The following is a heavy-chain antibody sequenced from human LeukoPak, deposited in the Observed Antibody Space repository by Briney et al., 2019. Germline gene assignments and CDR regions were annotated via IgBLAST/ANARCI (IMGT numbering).Heavy chain of an antibody. D-gene: IGHD3/OR15-3a*01. CDR2: ISSSSSTI. CDR1: GFTVSSYS. CDR3: ARAFGLTDY. V-gene: IGHV3-48*02. J-gene: IGHJ4*02. Sequence: SGGSLRLSCAASGFTVSSYSMNWVRQAPGKGLEWVSYISSSSSTIYYADSVKGRFTISRDNAKNSLYLQMNSLRDDDTAVYYCARAFGLTDYWGQGTLVTVSS.